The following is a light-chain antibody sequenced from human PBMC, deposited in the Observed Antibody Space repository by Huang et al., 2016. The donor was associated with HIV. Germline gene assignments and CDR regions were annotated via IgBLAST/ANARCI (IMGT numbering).Light chain of an antibody. J-gene: IGKJ2*01. Sequence: DIQMTQSPSSLSASIGDRVIITCRASQDIGRRLNWYQQKPGKAPQLLIYEAAVLQTGVPSRFSCSGSGTHFTLTIRSLLPEDFATYYCQQSYSPSPFTFGLGTILDI. V-gene: IGKV1-39*01. CDR1: QDIGRR. CDR3: QQSYSPSPFT. CDR2: EAA.